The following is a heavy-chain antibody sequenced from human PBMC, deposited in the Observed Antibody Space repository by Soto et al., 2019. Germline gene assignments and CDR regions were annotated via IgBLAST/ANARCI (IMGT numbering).Heavy chain of an antibody. Sequence: EVQLVESGGGLVQPGGSLRLSCATSGFTFSTYAMHWVRQAPGKGLEYVSAISSNGRSTYYANSVKGRFTISRDNSKNTLYLQIDSLRAEDMAVYYCARDRCTNGVCYAPSDYWGQGTLVTVSS. J-gene: IGHJ4*02. D-gene: IGHD2-8*01. CDR1: GFTFSTYA. CDR3: ARDRCTNGVCYAPSDY. CDR2: ISSNGRST. V-gene: IGHV3-64*01.